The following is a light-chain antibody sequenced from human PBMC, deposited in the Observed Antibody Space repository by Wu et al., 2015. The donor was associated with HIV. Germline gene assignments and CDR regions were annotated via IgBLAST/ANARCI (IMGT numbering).Light chain of an antibody. CDR3: QQYENWPLT. CDR2: GAA. V-gene: IGKV3-15*01. CDR1: QSVGRS. Sequence: EIVMTQSPATLSVSPGERATLSCRATQSVGRSLAWYQQKPGQAPRLLIYGAATRATGIPARFSGSGSGTEFTLTISSIQSEDFAVYYCQQYENWPLTFGGGTKVEIK. J-gene: IGKJ4*01.